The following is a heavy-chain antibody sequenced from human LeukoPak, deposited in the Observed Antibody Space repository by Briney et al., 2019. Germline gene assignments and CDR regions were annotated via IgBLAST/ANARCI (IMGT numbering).Heavy chain of an antibody. Sequence: PGGSLRLSCAASGFTFTKAWMSWVRQAPGKGLEWVGHINPSSDGGTTDYAAPVKGRSSISRDDSKNTLHLQMNRLKTEDTAVYYCTTGTWIQLWLADYWGQGTLVTVSS. V-gene: IGHV3-15*01. CDR1: GFTFTKAW. J-gene: IGHJ4*02. CDR2: INPSSDGGTT. D-gene: IGHD5-18*01. CDR3: TTGTWIQLWLADY.